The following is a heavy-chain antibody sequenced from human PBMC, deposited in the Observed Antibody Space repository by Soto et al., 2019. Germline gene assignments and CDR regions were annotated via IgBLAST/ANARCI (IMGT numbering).Heavy chain of an antibody. CDR1: GGSISSGDYY. CDR3: ARGWSSTSPYPIGY. CDR2: IYYSGST. V-gene: IGHV4-30-4*01. Sequence: PSETLSLTCTVSGGSISSGDYYWSWIRQPPGKGLEWIGYIYYSGSTYYNPSLKSRVTISVDTSKNQFSLKLSSVTAADTAVYYCARGWSSTSPYPIGYWGQGTLVTVSS. J-gene: IGHJ4*02. D-gene: IGHD2-2*01.